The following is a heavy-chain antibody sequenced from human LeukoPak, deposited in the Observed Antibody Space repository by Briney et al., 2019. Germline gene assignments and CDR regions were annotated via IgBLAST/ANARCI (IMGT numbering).Heavy chain of an antibody. CDR2: IYTSGST. V-gene: IGHV4-61*02. CDR1: GGSISSGSYY. D-gene: IGHD2-2*01. Sequence: SETLSLTCTVSGGSISSGSYYWSWIRQPAGKGLEWIGRIYTSGSTNYNPSLKSRVTISVDTSKNQFSLKLSSVTAADKAVYYCARGPPSRYCSSTSCYLMGYYYCYYMDVWGKGTTVTVSS. CDR3: ARGPPSRYCSSTSCYLMGYYYCYYMDV. J-gene: IGHJ6*03.